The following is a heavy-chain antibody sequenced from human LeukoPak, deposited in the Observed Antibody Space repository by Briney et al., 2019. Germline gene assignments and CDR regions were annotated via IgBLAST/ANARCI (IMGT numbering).Heavy chain of an antibody. J-gene: IGHJ6*02. CDR3: AREAFYYYGMDV. V-gene: IGHV3-21*01. CDR1: GFTFSSYS. Sequence: GGSLRLSCAASGFTFSSYSMNWVRQAPGKGLEWVSSISSSSSYIYYADSVKGRFTNSRDNAKNSLYLQVNSLRAEDTAVYYCAREAFYYYGMDVWGQGTTVTVSS. CDR2: ISSSSSYI.